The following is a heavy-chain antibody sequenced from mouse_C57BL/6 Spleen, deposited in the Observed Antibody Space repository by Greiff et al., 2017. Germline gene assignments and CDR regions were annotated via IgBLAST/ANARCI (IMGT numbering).Heavy chain of an antibody. CDR2: IYPGSGST. CDR3: ASSYFDF. V-gene: IGHV1-55*01. Sequence: VHLVESGAELVKPGASVKMSCKASGYTFTSYWITWVKQRPGQGLEWIGDIYPGSGSTTYNEKFKSKATLTVDTSSSTAYMQLSSLTSEDSAVYYCASSYFDFWGQGTTLTVSS. CDR1: GYTFTSYW. J-gene: IGHJ2*01.